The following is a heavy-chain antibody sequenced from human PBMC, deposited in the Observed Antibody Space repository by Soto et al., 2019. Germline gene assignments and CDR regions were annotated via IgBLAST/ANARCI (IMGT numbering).Heavy chain of an antibody. CDR1: GGSISSGGYY. J-gene: IGHJ4*02. CDR2: IYYSGST. CDR3: ARVAGDSSGYYAYYFDY. V-gene: IGHV4-31*03. Sequence: PSETLSLTCTVSGGSISSGGYYWSWIRQHPGKGLEWIGYIYYSGSTYYNPSLKSRVTISVDTSKNQFSLKLSSVTAADTAVYYCARVAGDSSGYYAYYFDYWGQGTLVTVSS. D-gene: IGHD3-22*01.